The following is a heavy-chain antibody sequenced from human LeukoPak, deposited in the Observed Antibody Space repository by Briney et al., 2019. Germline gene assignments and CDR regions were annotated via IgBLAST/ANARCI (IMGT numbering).Heavy chain of an antibody. Sequence: GGSLRLSCVASGFTLSSYSMNWVRQAPGKGLEWVSYISDTGSTIAYADSVKGRFTMSRDEAKNSLHLQMNSLRAEDTAVYYCAREPGPGYFDYWGQGTLDTVSS. CDR3: AREPGPGYFDY. V-gene: IGHV3-48*01. D-gene: IGHD1-14*01. CDR1: GFTLSSYS. CDR2: ISDTGSTI. J-gene: IGHJ4*02.